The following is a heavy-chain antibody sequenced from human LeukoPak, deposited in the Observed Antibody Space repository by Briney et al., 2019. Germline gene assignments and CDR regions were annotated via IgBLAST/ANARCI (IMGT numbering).Heavy chain of an antibody. D-gene: IGHD3-22*01. CDR2: IGYGGVSI. Sequence: GGSLRLSCVASGFPFNKFAMTWVRQVPGKGLEWVAIIGYGGVSIYYADSVKGRFTISRDNSKNTLYLQMNSLRAEDTAVYYCAKIRVVPSDYLDYWGQGTLVTVSS. J-gene: IGHJ4*02. V-gene: IGHV3-23*01. CDR1: GFPFNKFA. CDR3: AKIRVVPSDYLDY.